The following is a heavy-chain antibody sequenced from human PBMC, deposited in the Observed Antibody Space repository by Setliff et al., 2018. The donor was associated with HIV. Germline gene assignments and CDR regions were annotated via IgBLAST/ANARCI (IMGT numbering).Heavy chain of an antibody. V-gene: IGHV1-46*01. CDR2: INTSGGSA. J-gene: IGHJ4*01. CDR3: ARNQGDSSGWYAGDY. Sequence: SCKASGYTFTSYPMHWVRQAPGQGLEWMGVINTSGGSAGYAEKFRGRVTMTRDPSTSRVNMDLRNLKSEDTAVYYCARNQGDSSGWYAGDYWGHGTLVTVSS. D-gene: IGHD6-19*01. CDR1: GYTFTSYP.